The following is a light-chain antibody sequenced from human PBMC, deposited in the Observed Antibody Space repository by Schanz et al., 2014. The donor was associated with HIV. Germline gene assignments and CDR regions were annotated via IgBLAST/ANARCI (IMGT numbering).Light chain of an antibody. CDR2: KIP. Sequence: DVVMTQSPLSLSVTVGQPASISCKSRQSLVHNDGNTYFSWFQQRPGQSPRRLIYKIPNRDSGVPDRFSGSGSGSDFTLKISRVEAEDVGVYYCMQGTHWPWTFGQGTRVDFK. CDR3: MQGTHWPWT. V-gene: IGKV2-30*02. CDR1: QSLVHNDGNTY. J-gene: IGKJ1*01.